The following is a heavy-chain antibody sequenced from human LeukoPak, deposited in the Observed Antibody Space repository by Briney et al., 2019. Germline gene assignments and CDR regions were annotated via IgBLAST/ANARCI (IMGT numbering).Heavy chain of an antibody. CDR3: ARHYDSSSYWYYFDY. CDR1: GGSISSYY. CDR2: IYYSGST. Sequence: SETLSLTCTVSGGSISSYYWSWIRQPPGKGLEWIGYIYYSGSTNYNPSLRSRVTISVDTSKNQFSLKLSSVTAADTAVYYCARHYDSSSYWYYFDYWGQGTLVTVSS. J-gene: IGHJ4*02. V-gene: IGHV4-59*08. D-gene: IGHD3-22*01.